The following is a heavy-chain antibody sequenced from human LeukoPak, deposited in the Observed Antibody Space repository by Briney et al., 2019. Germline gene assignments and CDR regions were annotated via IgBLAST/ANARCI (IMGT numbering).Heavy chain of an antibody. CDR1: GFTFSSYA. CDR3: ASLGRTIVVVTAIDY. D-gene: IGHD2-21*02. Sequence: GSLRLSCAASGFTFSSYAMSWVRQAPGKGLEWVSAISGSGGSTYYADSVKGRFTISRDNSKNTLYLQMNSLRAEDTAVYYCASLGRTIVVVTAIDYWGQGTLVTVSS. V-gene: IGHV3-23*01. CDR2: ISGSGGST. J-gene: IGHJ4*02.